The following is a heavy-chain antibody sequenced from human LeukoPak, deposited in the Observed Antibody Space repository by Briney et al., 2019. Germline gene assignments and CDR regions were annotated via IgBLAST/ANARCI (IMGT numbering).Heavy chain of an antibody. CDR2: IYSGGST. J-gene: IGHJ4*02. CDR1: GFTVSSNY. V-gene: IGHV3-53*01. Sequence: GGSLRLSCAASGFTVSSNYMNWVCQAPGKGLEGVSIIYSGGSTYYADSVTGRLTISRDNSKSTLYLQMNSLRAEDTAVYYCARGYCSGDSCYPAPFDYWGQGSLVTVSS. D-gene: IGHD2-15*01. CDR3: ARGYCSGDSCYPAPFDY.